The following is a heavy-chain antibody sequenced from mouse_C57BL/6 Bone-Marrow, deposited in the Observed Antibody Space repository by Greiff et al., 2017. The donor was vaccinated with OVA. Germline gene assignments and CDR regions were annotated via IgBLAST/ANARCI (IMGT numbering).Heavy chain of an antibody. CDR3: ARQRARQLRLRGDYFDY. CDR2: ISSGGSYT. V-gene: IGHV5-6*01. D-gene: IGHD3-2*02. CDR1: GFIFSSYG. Sequence: EVHLVESGGDLVKPGGSLKLSCAASGFIFSSYGMSWVRQTPDKRLEWVATISSGGSYTYYPDSVKGRFTISRDNAKNTLYLQMSSLKSEDTAMYYCARQRARQLRLRGDYFDYWGQGTTLTVSS. J-gene: IGHJ2*01.